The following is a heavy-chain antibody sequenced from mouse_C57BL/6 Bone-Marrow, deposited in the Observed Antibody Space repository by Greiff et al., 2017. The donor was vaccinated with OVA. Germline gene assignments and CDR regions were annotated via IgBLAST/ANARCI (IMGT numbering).Heavy chain of an antibody. D-gene: IGHD1-1*01. CDR3: ASSIYYYGSSFYAMDY. CDR1: GFSLTSYG. Sequence: QVQLKESGPGLVQPSQSLSITCTVSGFSLTSYGVHWVRQSPGKGLEWLGVIWSGGSTDYNAAFISRLSISKDNSKSQVFFKMNSLQADDTAIYYCASSIYYYGSSFYAMDYWGQGTSVTVSS. CDR2: IWSGGST. V-gene: IGHV2-2*01. J-gene: IGHJ4*01.